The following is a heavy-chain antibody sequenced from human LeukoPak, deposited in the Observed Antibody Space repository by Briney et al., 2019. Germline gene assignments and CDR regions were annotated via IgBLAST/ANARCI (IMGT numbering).Heavy chain of an antibody. Sequence: GGSLRLFCAASGSTFSSYAMRWVRQAPGKGLEWVSAISGSGGSTYYADSVKGRFTISRDNSKNTLYLQMNSLRAEDTAVYYCANIYVGARPYWGQGTLVTVSS. CDR3: ANIYVGARPY. CDR2: ISGSGGST. CDR1: GSTFSSYA. J-gene: IGHJ4*02. D-gene: IGHD1-26*01. V-gene: IGHV3-23*01.